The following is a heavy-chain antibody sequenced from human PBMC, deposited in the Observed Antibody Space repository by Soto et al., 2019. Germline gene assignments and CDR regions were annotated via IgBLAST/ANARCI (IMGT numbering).Heavy chain of an antibody. D-gene: IGHD1-26*01. J-gene: IGHJ4*02. V-gene: IGHV3-30*03. CDR1: GFTFSSYG. CDR3: ARSPYSVSYLAYFDY. Sequence: QVQLVESGGGVVQPGRSLRLSCAASGFTFSSYGMHWVRQAPGKGLEWVAVISYDGSNKYYADSVKDRFTISRDNSKNTRYLQMNSLRAEDTAVYYCARSPYSVSYLAYFDYWGQGTLVTVSS. CDR2: ISYDGSNK.